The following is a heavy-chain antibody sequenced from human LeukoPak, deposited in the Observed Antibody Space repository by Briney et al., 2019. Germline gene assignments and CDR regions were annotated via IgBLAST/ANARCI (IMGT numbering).Heavy chain of an antibody. J-gene: IGHJ4*02. D-gene: IGHD6-13*01. Sequence: GGSLRLSCAASGFTFSSYSMNWVRQAPGKGLEWVSYISSSSSTIYYADSVRGRFTISRDNAKNSLYLQMNSLRAEDTAVYYCASSIVADGTSPFDYWGQGTLVTVSS. CDR3: ASSIVADGTSPFDY. CDR1: GFTFSSYS. V-gene: IGHV3-48*04. CDR2: ISSSSSTI.